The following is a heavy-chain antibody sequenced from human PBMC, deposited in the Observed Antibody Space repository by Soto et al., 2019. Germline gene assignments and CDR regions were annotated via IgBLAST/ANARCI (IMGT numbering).Heavy chain of an antibody. J-gene: IGHJ4*02. CDR1: GGSISSGGYS. CDR3: ARGNVVAIDY. Sequence: SETLSLTCAVSGGSISSGGYSWSWIRQPPGKGLEWIGYIYHSGSTYYNPSLKSRVTISVDRSKNQFSLKLSSVTAADTAVYYCARGNVVAIDYWGQGTLVTV. CDR2: IYHSGST. V-gene: IGHV4-30-2*01. D-gene: IGHD2-21*01.